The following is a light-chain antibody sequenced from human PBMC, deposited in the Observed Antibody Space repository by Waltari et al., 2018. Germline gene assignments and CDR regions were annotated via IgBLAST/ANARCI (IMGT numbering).Light chain of an antibody. Sequence: DIVMTQSPDSLAVSLGERATINCKSSQSVLYSSNNKNYLAWYQQKPGQPPKLVIYWASTRESGGPDRFSGSGSGTDFTLTISSLQAEDVAVYYCQQYYSTPPTFGQGTKVEIK. CDR3: QQYYSTPPT. V-gene: IGKV4-1*01. CDR2: WAS. CDR1: QSVLYSSNNKNY. J-gene: IGKJ1*01.